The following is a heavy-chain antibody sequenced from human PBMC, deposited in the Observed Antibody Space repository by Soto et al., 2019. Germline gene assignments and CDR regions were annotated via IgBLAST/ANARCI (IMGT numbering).Heavy chain of an antibody. CDR3: ARLLSSGYWPFDY. D-gene: IGHD3-22*01. V-gene: IGHV4-39*01. J-gene: IGHJ4*02. Sequence: PSETLSLTCTVSGGSISSSSYYWGWIRQPPGKGLEWIGSIYYSGSTYYNPSLKSRVTISVDTSKNQFSLKLSSVTAADTAVYYCARLLSSGYWPFDYWGQGTLVTVSS. CDR1: GGSISSSSYY. CDR2: IYYSGST.